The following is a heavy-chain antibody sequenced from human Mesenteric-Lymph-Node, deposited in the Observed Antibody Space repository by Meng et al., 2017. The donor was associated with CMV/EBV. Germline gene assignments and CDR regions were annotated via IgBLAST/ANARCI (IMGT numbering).Heavy chain of an antibody. CDR2: IKQDGSEK. J-gene: IGHJ5*02. Sequence: GESLKISCAASGFTFSSYWMSWVRQAPGKGLEWVANIKQDGSEKYYVDSVKGRFTISRDNAKNSLYLQMNSLRAEDTAVYYCARASIATYYDFWSGPNWFDPWGQGTLVTVSS. CDR1: GFTFSSYW. V-gene: IGHV3-7*01. D-gene: IGHD3-3*01. CDR3: ARASIATYYDFWSGPNWFDP.